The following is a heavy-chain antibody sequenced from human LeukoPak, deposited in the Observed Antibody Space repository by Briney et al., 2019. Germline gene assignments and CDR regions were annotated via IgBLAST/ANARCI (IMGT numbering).Heavy chain of an antibody. CDR1: XXSXXGYX. CDR3: XXXXXXVSG. CDR2: INHSGST. V-gene: IGHV4-34*01. J-gene: IGHJ1*01. D-gene: IGHD3-10*01. Sequence: VXXXSXXGYXXSWIRQPPXKGLEWIGGINHSGSTNYNPSLXSRVTISVEXXKNQFSLKLSSVTAADTAVYYGXXXXXXVSGWGQGTLVTVSS.